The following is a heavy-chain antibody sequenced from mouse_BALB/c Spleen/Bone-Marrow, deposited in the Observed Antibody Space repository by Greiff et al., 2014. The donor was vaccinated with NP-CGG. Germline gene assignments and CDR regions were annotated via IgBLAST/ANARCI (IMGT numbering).Heavy chain of an antibody. CDR3: AREDYGAWFAY. CDR2: INPYNDYT. Sequence: VQLQQSGAELVRPGASVKISCKAFGYTFTKHHINWVKQRPGQGLDWIGYINPYNDYTSYNQRFKGKATLTVDKSSSTAYMDLSGLTSEDSAVYYCAREDYGAWFAYWGQGTLVTVSA. D-gene: IGHD1-2*01. CDR1: GYTFTKHH. V-gene: IGHV1S45*01. J-gene: IGHJ3*01.